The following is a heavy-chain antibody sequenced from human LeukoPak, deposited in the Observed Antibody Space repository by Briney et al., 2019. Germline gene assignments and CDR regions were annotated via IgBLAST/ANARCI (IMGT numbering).Heavy chain of an antibody. CDR1: GFTFSSYA. CDR2: ITRPGSST. CDR3: AKDVGGRLGP. Sequence: PGGSLRLSCAASGFTFSSYAMTWVRQAPGKGLEWVSTITRPGSSTYYSDSVKGRFTISRDSARNTLFLQMNGLRLDDSAIYYCAKDVGGRLGPWGQGALVTVSS. J-gene: IGHJ5*02. D-gene: IGHD1-26*01. V-gene: IGHV3-23*01.